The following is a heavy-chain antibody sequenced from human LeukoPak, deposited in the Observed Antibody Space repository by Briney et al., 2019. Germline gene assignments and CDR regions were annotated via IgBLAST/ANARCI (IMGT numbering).Heavy chain of an antibody. CDR1: GFTFSSYA. V-gene: IGHV3-53*01. Sequence: GGSLRLSCAASGFTFSSYAMSWVRQAPGKGLEWVAVIYSGGSTYYADSVKGRFTISRDNSKNTLYLQMNSLRAEDTAVYYCARDGSGTNEYYFDYWGQGTLVTVSS. J-gene: IGHJ4*02. D-gene: IGHD3-10*01. CDR3: ARDGSGTNEYYFDY. CDR2: IYSGGST.